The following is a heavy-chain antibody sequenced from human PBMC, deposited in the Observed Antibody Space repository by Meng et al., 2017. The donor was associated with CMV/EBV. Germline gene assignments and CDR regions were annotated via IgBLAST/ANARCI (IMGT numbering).Heavy chain of an antibody. V-gene: IGHV4-30-4*08. J-gene: IGHJ4*02. Sequence: VPLQGSCPRLQKPSQTLSLTFTVSGGSISSGDYYWSWIRQPPGKGLEWIGYIYYSGSTYYNPSLKSRVTISVDTSKNQFSLKLSSVTAADTAVYYCARVTSRVAGAFDYWGQGTLVTVSS. CDR1: GGSISSGDYY. D-gene: IGHD1-14*01. CDR2: IYYSGST. CDR3: ARVTSRVAGAFDY.